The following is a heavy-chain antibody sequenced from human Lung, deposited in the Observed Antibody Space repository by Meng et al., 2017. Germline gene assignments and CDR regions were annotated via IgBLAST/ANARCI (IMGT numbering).Heavy chain of an antibody. CDR1: GYTFTNHA. J-gene: IGHJ4*02. Sequence: QVQLVQSGAEVKKPGASVTVSCKASGYTFTNHAMHWVRQAPGQRLEWMGWINAGNGNTKYLQKFQGRVTITRDTSASTAYMELSSLRFEDTAMYYCARDYSSGWYYFDYWGQGTLVTVSS. V-gene: IGHV1-3*01. D-gene: IGHD6-19*01. CDR2: INAGNGNT. CDR3: ARDYSSGWYYFDY.